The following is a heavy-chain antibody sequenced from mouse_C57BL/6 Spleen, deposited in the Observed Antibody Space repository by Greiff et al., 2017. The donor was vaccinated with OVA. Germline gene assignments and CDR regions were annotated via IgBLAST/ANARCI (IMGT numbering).Heavy chain of an antibody. D-gene: IGHD1-1*01. V-gene: IGHV1-9*01. J-gene: IGHJ4*01. CDR3: AIGGYYYGSSYAMDY. Sequence: VQRVESGAELMKPGASVKLSCKATGYTFTGYWIEWVKQRPGHGLEWIGEILPGSGSTNYNEKFKGKATFTADTSSNTAYMQLSSLTTEDSAIYYCAIGGYYYGSSYAMDYWGQGTSVTVSS. CDR1: GYTFTGYW. CDR2: ILPGSGST.